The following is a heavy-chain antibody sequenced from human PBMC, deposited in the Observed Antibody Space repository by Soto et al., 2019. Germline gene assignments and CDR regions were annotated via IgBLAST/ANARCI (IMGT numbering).Heavy chain of an antibody. CDR1: GYTFTSYG. J-gene: IGHJ2*01. D-gene: IGHD5-12*01. V-gene: IGHV1-18*01. CDR3: ARYRVRWLQFEWYFDL. Sequence: ASVKVSCKASGYTFTSYGISWVRQAPGQGLEWMGWISAYNGNTNYAQKLQGRVTMTTDTSTSTAYMELRSLRSDDTAVYYCARYRVRWLQFEWYFDLWGRGTLVTFSS. CDR2: ISAYNGNT.